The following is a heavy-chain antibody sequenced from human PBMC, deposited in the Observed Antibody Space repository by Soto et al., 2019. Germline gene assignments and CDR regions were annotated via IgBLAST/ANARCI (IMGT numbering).Heavy chain of an antibody. D-gene: IGHD6-19*01. J-gene: IGHJ4*02. Sequence: GASVKVSCKASGYTVTGYDIHWVRQATGQGLEWMGWISAYNGNTNYADSVKGRFTISRDNSKNTLYLQMNSLRAEDTAVYYCARTNSSGFYFDYWGQGTLVTVSS. CDR1: GYTVTGYD. CDR2: ISAYNGNT. V-gene: IGHV1-18*01. CDR3: ARTNSSGFYFDY.